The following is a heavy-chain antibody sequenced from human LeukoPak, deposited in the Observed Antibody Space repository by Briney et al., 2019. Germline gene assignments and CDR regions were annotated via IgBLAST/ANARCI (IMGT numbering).Heavy chain of an antibody. CDR1: GFTFSDYY. V-gene: IGHV3-11*01. CDR3: ARGPAGMYSSGWYGGYYFDY. D-gene: IGHD6-19*01. J-gene: IGHJ4*02. Sequence: GGSLRLSRAASGFTFSDYYMSWIRQAPGKGLEWVSYISSSGTTIYYADSVRGRFTISRDNAKNSLYLQMNSLRAEDTAVYYCARGPAGMYSSGWYGGYYFDYWGQGTLVTVSS. CDR2: ISSSGTTI.